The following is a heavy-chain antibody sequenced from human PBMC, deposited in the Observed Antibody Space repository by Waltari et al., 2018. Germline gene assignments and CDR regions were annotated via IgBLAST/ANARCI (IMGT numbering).Heavy chain of an antibody. D-gene: IGHD1-1*01. CDR2: ISAYNGNT. Sequence: QVQLVQSGAEVKKPGSSVKVSCKASGGTFSSYAISWVRQAPGQGLEWMGGISAYNGNTNYAQKLQGRVTMTTDTSTSTAYMELRSLRSDDTAVYYCARDLSDWNDRSYFDYWGQGTLVTVSS. CDR3: ARDLSDWNDRSYFDY. V-gene: IGHV1-18*01. CDR1: GGTFSSYA. J-gene: IGHJ4*02.